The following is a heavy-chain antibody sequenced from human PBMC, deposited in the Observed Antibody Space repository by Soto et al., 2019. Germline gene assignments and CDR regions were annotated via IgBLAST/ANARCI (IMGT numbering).Heavy chain of an antibody. CDR3: AREALSGYSYGPHFDY. CDR2: INAGNGNT. J-gene: IGHJ4*02. CDR1: GYTFTSYA. Sequence: ASVKVSCKASGYTFTSYAMHWVRQAPGQRLEWMGWINAGNGNTKYSQKFQGRVTITRDTSASTAYMELSSLRSEDTAVYYCAREALSGYSYGPHFDYWGQGTLVTVSS. V-gene: IGHV1-3*01. D-gene: IGHD5-18*01.